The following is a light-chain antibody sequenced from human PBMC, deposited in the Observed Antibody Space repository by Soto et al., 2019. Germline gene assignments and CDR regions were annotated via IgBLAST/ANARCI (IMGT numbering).Light chain of an antibody. Sequence: SGLTQPPSVSGAPGQTARMTGGGNNIGIKSVHWYQQKPGQAPVLVIYDDGDRPSVIPERFSGSNSGNTATLTISRVEAGDEADYFCQVWDSSSDHREVFGNGTKVTVL. CDR2: DDG. J-gene: IGLJ1*01. CDR1: NIGIKS. V-gene: IGLV3-21*02. CDR3: QVWDSSSDHREV.